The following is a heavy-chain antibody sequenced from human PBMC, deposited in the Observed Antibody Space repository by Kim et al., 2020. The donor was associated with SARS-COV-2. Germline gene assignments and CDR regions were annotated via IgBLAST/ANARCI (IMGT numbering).Heavy chain of an antibody. CDR2: IIPIFGTA. J-gene: IGHJ4*02. CDR3: ARDLDYGDYAYYFDY. Sequence: SVKVSCKASGGTFSSYAISWVRQAPGQGLEWMGGIIPIFGTANYAQKFQVRVTITADESTSTAYMELSSLRSEDTAVYYCARDLDYGDYAYYFDYWGQGTLVTISS. CDR1: GGTFSSYA. D-gene: IGHD4-17*01. V-gene: IGHV1-69*13.